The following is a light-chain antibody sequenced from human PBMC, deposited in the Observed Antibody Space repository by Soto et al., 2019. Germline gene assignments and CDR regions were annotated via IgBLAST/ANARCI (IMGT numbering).Light chain of an antibody. V-gene: IGKV3-20*01. J-gene: IGKJ5*01. CDR1: QSVSNTY. CDR3: QQYGGSPLIT. CDR2: AAS. Sequence: EIVLTQSPGTLSLSPGERATLSCRASQSVSNTYLAWYQQKPGRAPRLLIHAASSRATGIPDRFSGSGSGTDFTLTISKLEPEDFAVYYCQQYGGSPLITFGQGTRLEIK.